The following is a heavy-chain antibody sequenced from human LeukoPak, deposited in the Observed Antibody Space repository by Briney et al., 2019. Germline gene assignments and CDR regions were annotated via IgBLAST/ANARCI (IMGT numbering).Heavy chain of an antibody. J-gene: IGHJ6*02. Sequence: ASVKVSCKASGYTFTTYGISWVRQAPGQGLEWMGWISAYNGNTNYAQKLQGRVTMTTDTSTSTAYMELRSLRSDDTAVYYCARGPSTGYDFWSGPAIYYHYGMDVWGQGTTVTVSS. CDR2: ISAYNGNT. D-gene: IGHD3-3*01. V-gene: IGHV1-18*01. CDR1: GYTFTTYG. CDR3: ARGPSTGYDFWSGPAIYYHYGMDV.